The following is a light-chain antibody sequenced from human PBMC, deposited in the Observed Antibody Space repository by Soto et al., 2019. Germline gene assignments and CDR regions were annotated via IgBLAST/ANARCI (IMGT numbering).Light chain of an antibody. J-gene: IGLJ1*01. CDR1: SSDVGGYNY. V-gene: IGLV2-14*01. Sequence: LTQPASVSGSPGQSITISCTGTSSDVGGYNYVSWYQQHPGKAPKLMIYEVSHRPSGVSNRFSGSKSGNTASLTISGLQAEDEADYYCSSYTSSGTYVFGTGTKVTVL. CDR2: EVS. CDR3: SSYTSSGTYV.